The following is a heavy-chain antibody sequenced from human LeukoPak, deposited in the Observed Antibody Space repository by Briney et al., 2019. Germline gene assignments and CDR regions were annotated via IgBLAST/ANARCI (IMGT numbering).Heavy chain of an antibody. D-gene: IGHD5-18*01. CDR3: ARAPSGFTYGPGDH. CDR1: GYSFTSYG. V-gene: IGHV1-18*01. CDR2: ISTYDGNA. Sequence: GASVKVSCTASGYSFTSYGITSVRQAPGQGLEWMGWISTYDGNANYAQKLQGRVTMTTDTSTITAYMELRSLRSDDTAVYYCARAPSGFTYGPGDHWGQGTLVTVSS. J-gene: IGHJ4*02.